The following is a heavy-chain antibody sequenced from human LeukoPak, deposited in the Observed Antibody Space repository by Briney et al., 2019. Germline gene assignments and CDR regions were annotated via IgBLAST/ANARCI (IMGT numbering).Heavy chain of an antibody. CDR2: IYYSGTT. V-gene: IGHV4-39*01. CDR1: GGSISSSSYY. Sequence: PSETLSLTCTVSGGSISSSSYYWGWIRQPPGKGLEWTGTIYYSGTTYYNPSLKSRVTISVDTSKNQFSLNLISVTAADTAVYFCARLGSAWSYYFDYWGQGTLVTVSS. D-gene: IGHD6-19*01. CDR3: ARLGSAWSYYFDY. J-gene: IGHJ4*02.